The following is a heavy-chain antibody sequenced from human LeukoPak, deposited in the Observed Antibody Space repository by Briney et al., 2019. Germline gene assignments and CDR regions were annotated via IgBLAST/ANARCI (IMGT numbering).Heavy chain of an antibody. CDR3: ARAPYYYDSSGRYYFDY. V-gene: IGHV1-18*01. CDR2: ISAYNGNT. CDR1: GYTFTSYG. D-gene: IGHD3-22*01. J-gene: IGHJ4*02. Sequence: ASVTVSCTASGYTFTSYGISRVRQAPGQGLEWMGWISAYNGNTNYAQTLQGRVTMTTDTSTSTAYMELRSLRSDDTAVYYCARAPYYYDSSGRYYFDYGGQGTLVTVSS.